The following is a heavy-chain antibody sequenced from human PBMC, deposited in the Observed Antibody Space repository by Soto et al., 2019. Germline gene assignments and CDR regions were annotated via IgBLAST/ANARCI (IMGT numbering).Heavy chain of an antibody. CDR1: GGSFSGYY. D-gene: IGHD3-10*01. Sequence: SETLSLTCAVYGGSFSGYYWSWIRQPPGKGLEWIGEINHSGSTNYNPSLKSRVTISVDTSKNQFSLKLSSVTAADTAVYYCASITMVRGTRRYAFDIWRQGTMDTVSS. V-gene: IGHV4-34*01. J-gene: IGHJ3*02. CDR2: INHSGST. CDR3: ASITMVRGTRRYAFDI.